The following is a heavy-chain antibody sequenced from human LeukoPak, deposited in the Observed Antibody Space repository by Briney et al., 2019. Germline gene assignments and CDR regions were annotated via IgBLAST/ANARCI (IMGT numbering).Heavy chain of an antibody. CDR1: GDSISSGNYY. CDR3: ARGPYKYDGSGAFDI. V-gene: IGHV4-61*02. CDR2: IYTSGST. D-gene: IGHD3-22*01. J-gene: IGHJ3*02. Sequence: SQTLSLTCTVSGDSISSGNYYWSWIRQPAGKGLEWIGRIYTSGSTNYNPSLKSRVTISVDTSKNQFSLKLTSVTAADTAVYYCARGPYKYDGSGAFDIWGQGTMVTVSS.